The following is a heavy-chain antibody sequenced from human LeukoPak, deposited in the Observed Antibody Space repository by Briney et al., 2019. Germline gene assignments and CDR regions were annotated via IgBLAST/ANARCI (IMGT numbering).Heavy chain of an antibody. CDR2: INPNSGGT. CDR1: GYTFTGYY. D-gene: IGHD5-24*01. J-gene: IGHJ4*02. CDR3: ARDDRDGYNYVAY. Sequence: ASVKVSCKASGYTFTGYYLHWVRQAPGQGLEWMGWINPNSGGTKSTQKFKGRVTMTRDTSISTAYMELSRLRSDDTAVYYCARDDRDGYNYVAYRGQGTLVTVSS. V-gene: IGHV1-2*02.